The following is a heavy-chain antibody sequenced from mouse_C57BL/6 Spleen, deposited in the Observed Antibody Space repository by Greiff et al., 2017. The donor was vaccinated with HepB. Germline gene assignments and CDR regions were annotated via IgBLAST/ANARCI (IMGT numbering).Heavy chain of an antibody. CDR1: GYTFTDYE. CDR3: TRSPITTVVNFDY. J-gene: IGHJ2*01. V-gene: IGHV1-15*01. CDR2: IDPETGGT. Sequence: QVQLQQSGAELVRPGASVTLSCKASGYTFTDYEMHWVKQTPVHGLEWIGAIDPETGGTAYNQKFKGKAILTADKSSSTADMELRSLTSEDSAVYYCTRSPITTVVNFDYWGQGTTLTVSS. D-gene: IGHD1-1*01.